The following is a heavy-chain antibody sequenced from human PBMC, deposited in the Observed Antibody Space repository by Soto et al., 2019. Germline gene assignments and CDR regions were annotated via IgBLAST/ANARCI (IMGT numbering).Heavy chain of an antibody. CDR2: ISYDGSNK. CDR1: GFTFSSYG. V-gene: IGHV3-30*18. Sequence: QVQLVESGGGVVQPGRSLRLSCAASGFTFSSYGMHWVRQAPGQGLEWVAVISYDGSNKYYADSVKGRFTISRDNSKNTLYLQMHSLRADDTAVYYGAKDPLRRGHYYDSSGYFGSFAYWGQGTLVTVSS. J-gene: IGHJ4*02. D-gene: IGHD3-22*01. CDR3: AKDPLRRGHYYDSSGYFGSFAY.